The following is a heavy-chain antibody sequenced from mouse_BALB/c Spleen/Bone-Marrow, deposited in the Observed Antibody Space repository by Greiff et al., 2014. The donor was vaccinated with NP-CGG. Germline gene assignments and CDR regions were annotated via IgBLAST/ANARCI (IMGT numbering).Heavy chain of an antibody. V-gene: IGHV1-9*01. CDR2: IFPGSGIT. CDR3: ARSPY. Sequence: VQRVESGAELMKPGASVKLSCPASGFTFNSYWIAWVQQRPGHGLEWVGEIFPGSGITNYNEKFKGKATFTADTSSNTDYMQLSSLTSEDSSVYYCARSPYWGQGTLVTVSA. CDR1: GFTFNSYW. J-gene: IGHJ3*01.